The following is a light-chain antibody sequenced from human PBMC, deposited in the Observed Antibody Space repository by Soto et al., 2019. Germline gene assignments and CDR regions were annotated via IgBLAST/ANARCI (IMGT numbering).Light chain of an antibody. CDR3: QSFDSGRSVVV. Sequence: QLVLTQPPSVSGAPGQRITISCTGRSSNIGAGYAVHWYQHLPGTAPKLLIFDNNNRPSGVPDRFSGSKSGTSASLAITGLQAEDEADYYCQSFDSGRSVVVFGGGTKVTVL. CDR1: SSNIGAGYA. CDR2: DNN. J-gene: IGLJ2*01. V-gene: IGLV1-40*01.